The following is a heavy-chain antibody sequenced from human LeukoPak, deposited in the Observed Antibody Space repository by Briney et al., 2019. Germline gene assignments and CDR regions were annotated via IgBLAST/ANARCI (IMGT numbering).Heavy chain of an antibody. D-gene: IGHD3-22*01. J-gene: IGHJ4*02. V-gene: IGHV4-59*01. CDR2: IYYSGST. Sequence: SETLSLTCAVYGGSFSDSYWSWIRQPPGKGLEWIGYIYYSGSTNYNPSLKSRVTISVDTSKNQFSVKLSYVTAADTAVYYCARVSSSGILGYWGQGTLVTVSS. CDR1: GGSFSDSY. CDR3: ARVSSSGILGY.